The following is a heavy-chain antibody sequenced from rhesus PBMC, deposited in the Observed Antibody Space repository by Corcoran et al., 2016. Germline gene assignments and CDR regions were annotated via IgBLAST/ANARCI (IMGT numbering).Heavy chain of an antibody. Sequence: QLQLQESGPGLVKSSETLSVTCAVSGGSFSSNYFTWIRPAPGKGLEWIAYIKNTGGDPNNNPSHEKRVTLSPDTSKSQLSLTLRAVDAADTAVYYCARVSWSRSYNNRCDVWGPGVRVTVSS. J-gene: IGHJ5-1*01. CDR2: IKNTGGDP. CDR1: GGSFSSNY. V-gene: IGHV4-169*01. CDR3: ARVSWSRSYNNRCDV. D-gene: IGHD2-21*01.